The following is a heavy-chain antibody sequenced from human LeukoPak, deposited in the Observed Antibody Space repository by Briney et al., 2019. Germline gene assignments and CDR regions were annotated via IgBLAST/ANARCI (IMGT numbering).Heavy chain of an antibody. CDR2: ISGSGGST. V-gene: IGHV3-23*01. CDR3: AKVEDYYDSSGYYPQYFQH. D-gene: IGHD3-22*01. J-gene: IGHJ1*01. CDR1: GFTFSSYA. Sequence: GGSLRLPCAASGFTFSSYAMSWVRQAPGKGLEWVSAISGSGGSTYYADSVKGRFIISRDNSKNTLYLQMNSLRAEDTAVYYCAKVEDYYDSSGYYPQYFQHWGQGTLVTVSS.